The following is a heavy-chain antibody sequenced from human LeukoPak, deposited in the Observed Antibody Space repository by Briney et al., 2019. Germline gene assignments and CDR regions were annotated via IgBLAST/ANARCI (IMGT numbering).Heavy chain of an antibody. Sequence: PSETLSLTCTVSGGSISSSSYYWGWIRQPPGKGLEWVSAISGSGGSTYYADSVKGRFTISRDNSKNTLYLQMNSLRAEDTAVYYCAKIGAPRAFWSGFISFDYWGQGTLVTVSS. CDR3: AKIGAPRAFWSGFISFDY. V-gene: IGHV3-23*01. J-gene: IGHJ4*02. D-gene: IGHD3-3*01. CDR1: GGSISSSSYY. CDR2: ISGSGGST.